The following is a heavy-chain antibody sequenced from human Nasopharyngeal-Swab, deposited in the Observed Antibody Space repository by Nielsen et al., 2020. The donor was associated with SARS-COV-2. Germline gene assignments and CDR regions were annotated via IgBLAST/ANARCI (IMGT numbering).Heavy chain of an antibody. CDR3: AKDRDSGDDSDDYYHYYGMDV. CDR2: ISGSDYNT. J-gene: IGHJ6*02. CDR1: GFTFRSYA. D-gene: IGHD5-12*01. Sequence: GESLKISCAASGFTFRSYAISWVRQAPGKGLEWFSVISGSDYNTYYADSVKGRFTISRDNSKNTVNLQMNSLRAEDTAIYYCAKDRDSGDDSDDYYHYYGMDVWGQGTTVTVSS. V-gene: IGHV3-23*01.